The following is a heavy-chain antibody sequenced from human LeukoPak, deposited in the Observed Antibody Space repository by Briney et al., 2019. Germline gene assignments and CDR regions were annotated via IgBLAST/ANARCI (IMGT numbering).Heavy chain of an antibody. D-gene: IGHD2-21*02. J-gene: IGHJ4*02. CDR2: INHTGST. V-gene: IGHV4-34*01. Sequence: SETLSLTCAVYGGSFSGYYWSWIRQPPGKGLEWIGEINHTGSTNYNPSLKSRVTISVDTSKNQFSLKLRSVTAADTAVYYCARGLSAIVHWGQGTLVTVSS. CDR1: GGSFSGYY. CDR3: ARGLSAIVH.